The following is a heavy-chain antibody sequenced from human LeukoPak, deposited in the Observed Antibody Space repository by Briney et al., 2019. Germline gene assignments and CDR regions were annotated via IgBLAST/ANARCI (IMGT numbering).Heavy chain of an antibody. Sequence: PSQTLSLTCTVSGGSISSGDYYWSWIRQPPGKGLEWIGYIYYSGSTYYNPSLKSRVTISVDTSKNQFSLKLSSVTAADTAVYYCARDLIGGIYGGKRGTDYWGQGTLVTVSS. CDR2: IYYSGST. CDR3: ARDLIGGIYGGKRGTDY. J-gene: IGHJ4*02. CDR1: GGSISSGDYY. V-gene: IGHV4-30-4*01. D-gene: IGHD4-23*01.